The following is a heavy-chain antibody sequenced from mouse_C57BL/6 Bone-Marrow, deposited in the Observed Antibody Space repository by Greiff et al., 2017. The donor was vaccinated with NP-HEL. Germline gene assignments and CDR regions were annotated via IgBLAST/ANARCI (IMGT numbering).Heavy chain of an antibody. J-gene: IGHJ4*01. CDR1: GFNIKDDY. CDR2: IDPENGDT. V-gene: IGHV14-4*01. CDR3: STYGAAQAFYYAMDY. D-gene: IGHD3-2*02. Sequence: EVQGVESGAELVRPGASVKLSCTASGFNIKDDYMHWVKQRPEQGLEWIGWIDPENGDTEYASKFQGKATITADTSSNTAYLQLSSLTSEDTAVYYCSTYGAAQAFYYAMDYWGQGTSVTVSS.